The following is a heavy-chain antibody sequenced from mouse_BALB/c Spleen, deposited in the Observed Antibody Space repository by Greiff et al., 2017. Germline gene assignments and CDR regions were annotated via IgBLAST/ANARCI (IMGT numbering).Heavy chain of an antibody. J-gene: IGHJ4*01. D-gene: IGHD2-1*01. CDR3: TSFYIYYYAMDY. V-gene: IGHV1-15*01. Sequence: QVQLQQSGAELVRPGASVTLSCKASGYTFTDYEMHWVKQTPVHGLEWIGAIDPETGGTAYNQKFKGKATLTADKSSSTAYMELRSLTSEDSAVYYCTSFYIYYYAMDYWGQGTSVTVSS. CDR1: GYTFTDYE. CDR2: IDPETGGT.